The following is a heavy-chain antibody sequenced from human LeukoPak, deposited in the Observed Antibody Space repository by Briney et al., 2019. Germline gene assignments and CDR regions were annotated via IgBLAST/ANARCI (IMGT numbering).Heavy chain of an antibody. CDR2: INPSGGNT. CDR1: GYTFTSYD. V-gene: IGHV1-46*01. J-gene: IGHJ4*02. Sequence: ASVKVSCKASGYTFTSYDINWVRQAPGQGLEWMGIINPSGGNTSYAQKFQGRVTMTRDTSTSTVYMELSSLRSEDTAVYYCARDPGYDFWSGYYRLGYFDYWGQGTLVTVSS. D-gene: IGHD3-3*01. CDR3: ARDPGYDFWSGYYRLGYFDY.